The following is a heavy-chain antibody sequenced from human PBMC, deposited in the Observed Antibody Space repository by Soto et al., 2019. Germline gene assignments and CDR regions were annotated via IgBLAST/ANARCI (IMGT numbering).Heavy chain of an antibody. J-gene: IGHJ4*02. CDR3: SRRTSGWYFDY. D-gene: IGHD6-19*01. Sequence: EVQLLESGGGLVQPGGSLRLSCAASGFTFSSYAMSWVRQAPGKGLEWVSVISGSGDSTYYADSVKGRFTISRDNSKNTLDLQMNSLRAEDTAVYYCSRRTSGWYFDYWGQGSLVTVSS. V-gene: IGHV3-23*01. CDR2: ISGSGDST. CDR1: GFTFSSYA.